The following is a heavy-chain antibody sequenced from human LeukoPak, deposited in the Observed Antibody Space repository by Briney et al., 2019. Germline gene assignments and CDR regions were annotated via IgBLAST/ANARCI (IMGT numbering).Heavy chain of an antibody. CDR3: ARDPFSGRGSFDY. Sequence: ASVKVSCKASGYTFIYYYIYWVRQAPGQGLEWMGGIIPIFGTANYAQKLQGRVTMTTDTSTSTAYMELRSLRSDDTAVYYCARDPFSGRGSFDYWGQGTLVTVSS. CDR2: IIPIFGTA. V-gene: IGHV1-18*04. J-gene: IGHJ4*02. CDR1: GYTFIYYY. D-gene: IGHD2/OR15-2a*01.